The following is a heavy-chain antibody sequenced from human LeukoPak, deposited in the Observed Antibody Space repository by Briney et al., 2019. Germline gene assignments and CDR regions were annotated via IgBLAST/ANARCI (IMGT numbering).Heavy chain of an antibody. V-gene: IGHV5-51*01. J-gene: IGHJ4*02. D-gene: IGHD3-22*01. CDR3: ARQRYYDSSEGSDY. Sequence: GESLKISCQGSGYRFTNYWIGWVRQMPGKGLEWMGIIYPGDSDTRYSPSFQGQVTISADKSISTAYLQWSSLKASDTAMYYCARQRYYDSSEGSDYWGQGTLVTVSS. CDR1: GYRFTNYW. CDR2: IYPGDSDT.